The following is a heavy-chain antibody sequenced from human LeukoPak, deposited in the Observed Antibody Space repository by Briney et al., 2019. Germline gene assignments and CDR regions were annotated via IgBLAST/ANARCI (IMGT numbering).Heavy chain of an antibody. CDR3: ARETLGPHFYGMDV. V-gene: IGHV3-13*01. J-gene: IGHJ6*02. CDR1: GFTFSSYD. D-gene: IGHD3-3*02. Sequence: GGSLRLSCEASGFTFSSYDMHWVRQVTGKGLEWVSAIDTAGGTYYSGSVKGRFIISRENAKNSLYLQVNSLRAGDTAVYFCARETLGPHFYGMDVWGQGTTVAVSS. CDR2: IDTAGGT.